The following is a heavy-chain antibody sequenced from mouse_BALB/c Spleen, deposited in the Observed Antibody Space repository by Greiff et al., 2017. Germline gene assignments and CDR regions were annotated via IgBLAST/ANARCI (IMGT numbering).Heavy chain of an antibody. Sequence: EVQVVESGGGLVKLGGSLKLSCAASGFTFSSYYMSWVRQTPEKRLELVAAINSNGGSTYYPDTVKGRFTISRDNAKNTLYLQMSSLKSEDTALYYCARHELDSNRYFDVWGAGTTVTVSS. V-gene: IGHV5-6-2*01. CDR3: ARHELDSNRYFDV. CDR1: GFTFSSYY. J-gene: IGHJ1*01. CDR2: INSNGGST. D-gene: IGHD6-1*01.